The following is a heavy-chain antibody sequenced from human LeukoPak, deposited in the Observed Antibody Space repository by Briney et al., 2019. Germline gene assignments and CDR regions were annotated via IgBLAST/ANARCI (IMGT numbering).Heavy chain of an antibody. Sequence: GGSLRLSCAASGFTFSSYGMHWVRQAPGKGLEWVAFIRYDGSNQYYADSVKGRFTISRDNSKNTLYVQMNSLRAEDTAVYYCALERTAAPTPYFDFWGQGTLVTVSS. V-gene: IGHV3-30*02. D-gene: IGHD2-2*01. J-gene: IGHJ4*02. CDR1: GFTFSSYG. CDR2: IRYDGSNQ. CDR3: ALERTAAPTPYFDF.